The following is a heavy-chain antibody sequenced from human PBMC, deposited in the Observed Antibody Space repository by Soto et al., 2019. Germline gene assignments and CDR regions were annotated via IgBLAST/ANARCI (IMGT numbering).Heavy chain of an antibody. Sequence: GGSLRLSCAASGFTFSSYAMSWVRQAPGKGLEWVSAISGSGGSTYYADSVKGRFTISRDNSKNTLYLQMNSLRAEDTAVYYCAKDTSYDSSGYYYFDYWGQGTLVTVSS. CDR3: AKDTSYDSSGYYYFDY. CDR2: ISGSGGST. D-gene: IGHD3-22*01. V-gene: IGHV3-23*01. CDR1: GFTFSSYA. J-gene: IGHJ4*02.